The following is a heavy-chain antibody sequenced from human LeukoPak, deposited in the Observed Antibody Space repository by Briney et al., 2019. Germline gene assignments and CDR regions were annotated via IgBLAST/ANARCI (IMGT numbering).Heavy chain of an antibody. CDR3: ARASVYYDFWSGYYTGDY. J-gene: IGHJ4*02. Sequence: ASVKVSCKASGYTFTDYHMHWVRQAPGQGLEWMGRINPNSGGTNYAQKFQGRVTMTTDTSTSTAYMELRSLRSDDTAVYYCARASVYYDFWSGYYTGDYWGQGTLVTVSS. CDR1: GYTFTDYH. D-gene: IGHD3-3*01. CDR2: INPNSGGT. V-gene: IGHV1-2*06.